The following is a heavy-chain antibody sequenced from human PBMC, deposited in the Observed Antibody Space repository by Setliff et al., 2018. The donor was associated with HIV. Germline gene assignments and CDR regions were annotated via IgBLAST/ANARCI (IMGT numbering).Heavy chain of an antibody. CDR1: GGSLISGGYY. V-gene: IGHV4-31*03. CDR3: VKAVAAPSWFDP. J-gene: IGHJ5*02. Sequence: PSETLSLTCSVSGGSLISGGYYWSWVRQHPGKGLEWIGYIYYTGSTYYNPSLKSRVSISVDTSKNQFSLKLTPVTAADTAVYYCVKAVAAPSWFDPWGQGTLVTVSS. CDR2: IYYTGST. D-gene: IGHD2-15*01.